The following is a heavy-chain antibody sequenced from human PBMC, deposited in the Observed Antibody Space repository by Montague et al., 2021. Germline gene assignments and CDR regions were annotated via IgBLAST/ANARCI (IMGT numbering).Heavy chain of an antibody. CDR1: GGPISRSSYY. CDR3: TRPGGYCTNDTCYFWFAP. D-gene: IGHD2-8*01. Sequence: SETLSLTCTVSGGPISRSSYYWGWIRQPPGKGLEWIGSIYSSGSTYYNPSLKSRVTISADTSKNQFSLKLSSVTAADTAVYYCTRPGGYCTNDTCYFWFAPWGQGILVTVSS. V-gene: IGHV4-39*01. CDR2: IYSSGST. J-gene: IGHJ5*02.